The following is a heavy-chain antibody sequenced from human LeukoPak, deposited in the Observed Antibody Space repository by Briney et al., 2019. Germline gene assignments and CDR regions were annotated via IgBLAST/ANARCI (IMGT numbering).Heavy chain of an antibody. J-gene: IGHJ4*02. CDR2: IKEDGSEK. CDR1: RFTFRDHW. V-gene: IGHV3-7*01. D-gene: IGHD2-15*01. Sequence: GGSLRLSCAASRFTFRDHWMTWVGQARGEGLEWXANIKEDGSEKYYVDSVKGRFTISRDNAKNSLYLQMNSLRVEDTAVYYCASPLFSSVAANFDCWGQGTPVTVSS. CDR3: ASPLFSSVAANFDC.